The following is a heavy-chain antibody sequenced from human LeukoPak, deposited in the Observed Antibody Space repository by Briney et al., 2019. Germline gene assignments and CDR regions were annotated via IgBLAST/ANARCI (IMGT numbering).Heavy chain of an antibody. CDR2: IKSKTDGGTT. Sequence: GGSLRLSCAASGFTFSNAWMSWVRQAPGKGLEWVGRIKSKTDGGTTDYAAPVKGRFTISRDDSKNTLYLQMNSLKTEDTAVYYCTTITMIVVAHAFDIWGQGTMVTVSS. D-gene: IGHD3-22*01. V-gene: IGHV3-15*01. CDR3: TTITMIVVAHAFDI. CDR1: GFTFSNAW. J-gene: IGHJ3*02.